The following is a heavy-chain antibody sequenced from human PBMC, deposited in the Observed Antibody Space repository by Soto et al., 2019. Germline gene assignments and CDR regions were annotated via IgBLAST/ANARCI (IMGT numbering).Heavy chain of an antibody. CDR3: IRDFGEAGSTAAFDI. Sequence: PGGSLRLSYVASGFTFSSFWMHWVRQAPGKGLVWVSRVNSDGSSTSYADSVQGRFTVSRDNAKNTVYLQMNSLMAEDTAVYHCIRDFGEAGSTAAFDIWGQGTMVTVSS. D-gene: IGHD4-17*01. V-gene: IGHV3-74*01. CDR2: VNSDGSST. J-gene: IGHJ3*02. CDR1: GFTFSSFW.